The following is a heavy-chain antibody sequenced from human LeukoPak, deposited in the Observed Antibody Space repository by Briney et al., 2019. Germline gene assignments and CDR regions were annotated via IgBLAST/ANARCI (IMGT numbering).Heavy chain of an antibody. V-gene: IGHV3-53*01. Sequence: GGSLRLSCAASGFTVXNXXXGXVXXXPGXXLXWXSLIYSGGSTYYADSVKGRFTISGDNSKNTLYLQMNSLRAEDTAVYYCARHRDSSGYFHITLDFDYWGQGTLVTVSS. CDR3: ARHRDSSGYFHITLDFDY. CDR2: IYSGGST. D-gene: IGHD3-22*01. J-gene: IGHJ4*02. CDR1: GFTVXNXX.